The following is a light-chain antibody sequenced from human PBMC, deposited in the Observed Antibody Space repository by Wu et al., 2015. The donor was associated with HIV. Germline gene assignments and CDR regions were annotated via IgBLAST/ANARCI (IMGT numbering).Light chain of an antibody. Sequence: DIQMTQSPSSLSASVGDTVTITCRASQDIRNSLAWLQQRPGQAPKLLLYAASTLESGVPSRFSGTGYGTDFTLTISGLQPDDFATYYCQQHSSIPYSFGQGTRLDIK. V-gene: IGKV1-NL1*01. CDR2: AAS. CDR3: QQHSSIPYS. J-gene: IGKJ2*03. CDR1: QDIRNS.